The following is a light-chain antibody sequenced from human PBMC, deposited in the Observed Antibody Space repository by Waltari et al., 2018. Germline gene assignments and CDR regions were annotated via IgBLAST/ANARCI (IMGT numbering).Light chain of an antibody. CDR2: GAS. CDR1: QSVSRA. Sequence: EIVLTQSPGTPSLSLGERATVSCRASQSVSRALAWYQQKPGQAPRLLIYGASTRATGIPDRFSGSGSGTDFSLTISRREPDDFAIYYCQHYLRLPVTFGQGTTVEI. CDR3: QHYLRLPVT. J-gene: IGKJ1*01. V-gene: IGKV3-20*01.